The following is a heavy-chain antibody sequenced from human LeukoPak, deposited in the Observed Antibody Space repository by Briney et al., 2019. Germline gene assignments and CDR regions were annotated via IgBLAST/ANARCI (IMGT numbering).Heavy chain of an antibody. CDR1: GGSISSGDYY. Sequence: SETLSLTCTVSGGSISSGDYYWSWIRQPPGKGLEWIGYIYHSGSTYYNPSLKSRVTVSVDRSNNQFSLKLSSVTAADTAVYYCARDRLVAERPKFGFDIWGQGTMVTVSS. CDR2: IYHSGST. CDR3: ARDRLVAERPKFGFDI. D-gene: IGHD3-10*01. V-gene: IGHV4-30-2*01. J-gene: IGHJ3*02.